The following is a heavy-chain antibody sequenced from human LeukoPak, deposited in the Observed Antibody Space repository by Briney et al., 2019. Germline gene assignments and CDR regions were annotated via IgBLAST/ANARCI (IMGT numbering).Heavy chain of an antibody. CDR3: ARGFGGLDY. D-gene: IGHD4-23*01. J-gene: IGHJ4*02. Sequence: SETLSLTCAVYGGSFSGYYWSWIRQPPGKGLEWIGEINHSGSTNYNPSLKSRVTISVDTSKNQFSLKLSSVTAADTAVYYCARGFGGLDYWGRGTLGTVSS. CDR1: GGSFSGYY. V-gene: IGHV4-34*01. CDR2: INHSGST.